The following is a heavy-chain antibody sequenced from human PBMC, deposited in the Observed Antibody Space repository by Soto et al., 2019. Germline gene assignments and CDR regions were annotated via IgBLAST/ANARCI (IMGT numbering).Heavy chain of an antibody. Sequence: LSLTCTVSGGSISSGDYYWSWIRQPPGKGLEWIGYIYYSGSTYYNPSLKSRVTISVDTSKNQFSLKLSSVTAADTAVYYCARDYDILTGYYAHYYGMDVWGQGTTVTIYS. J-gene: IGHJ6*02. D-gene: IGHD3-9*01. CDR1: GGSISSGDYY. CDR3: ARDYDILTGYYAHYYGMDV. CDR2: IYYSGST. V-gene: IGHV4-30-4*01.